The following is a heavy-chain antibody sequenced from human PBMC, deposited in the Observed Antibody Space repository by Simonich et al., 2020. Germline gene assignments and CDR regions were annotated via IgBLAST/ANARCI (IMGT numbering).Heavy chain of an antibody. D-gene: IGHD3-10*01. CDR1: GFTFSSYW. CDR3: ARDREVYGSGSYYNY. Sequence: EVQLVESGGGLVQPGGSLRLSCAASGFTFSSYWMSWVRQAPGKGLEWVANIKHDESVKSYADSVKGRFTISRDNAKNSLYLQMNSLRAEDTAVYYCARDREVYGSGSYYNYWGQGTLVTVSS. J-gene: IGHJ4*02. CDR2: IKHDESVK. V-gene: IGHV3-7*01.